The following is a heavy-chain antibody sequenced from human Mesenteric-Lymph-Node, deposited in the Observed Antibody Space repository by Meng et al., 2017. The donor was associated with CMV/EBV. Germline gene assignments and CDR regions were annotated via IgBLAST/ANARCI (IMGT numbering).Heavy chain of an antibody. CDR1: GGSAISHSYY. CDR2: IYYSGST. J-gene: IGHJ5*02. CDR3: ARDSWDLAT. V-gene: IGHV4-61*01. Sequence: SETLSLTSTVSGGSAISHSYYWSWIRQPPGKGLEWIGYIYYSGSTNYNPSLKSRVTITVDRSKNQFSLRLSSMAAADTAVYYGARDSWDLATWGQGTLVTVSS. D-gene: IGHD1-26*01.